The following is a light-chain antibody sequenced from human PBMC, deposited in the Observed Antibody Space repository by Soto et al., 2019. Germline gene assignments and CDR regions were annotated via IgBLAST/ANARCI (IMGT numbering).Light chain of an antibody. V-gene: IGKV1-39*01. J-gene: IGKJ4*01. Sequence: DGQMTQSPSSLSASVGDRVTITCRASQRISSYLNWYQQKPGKAPKLLIYAASSLQSGVPSRFSGSGSGTDFTLTISSLQPEDFATYYCQQSYRTPPTFGGGTKVEIK. CDR2: AAS. CDR3: QQSYRTPPT. CDR1: QRISSY.